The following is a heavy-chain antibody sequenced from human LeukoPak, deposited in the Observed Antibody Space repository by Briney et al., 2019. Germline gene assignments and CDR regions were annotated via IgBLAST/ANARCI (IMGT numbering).Heavy chain of an antibody. CDR3: ALTGDIVVVPAAMGAFDI. CDR1: GFIFSNYA. J-gene: IGHJ3*02. V-gene: IGHV3-23*01. Sequence: AGSLRPSCAASGFIFSNYAMNWVRQAPGKGLEWVSFISDSGVSTNHADSVKGRFTISRDNSKNWLYLQMNSLRAEDTAVYYCALTGDIVVVPAAMGAFDIWGQGTMVTVSS. D-gene: IGHD2-2*01. CDR2: ISDSGVST.